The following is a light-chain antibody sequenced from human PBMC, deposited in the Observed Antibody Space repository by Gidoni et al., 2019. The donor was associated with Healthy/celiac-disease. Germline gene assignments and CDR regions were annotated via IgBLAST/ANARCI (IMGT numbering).Light chain of an antibody. Sequence: SYGLTQPPSVSVSPGQTASITCSGDKLGDKFVCWYQQRPGQSPVLVIYRDSKRPSGIPERFSGSNSGNTATLTISGTQALDEADYYCQAWDSSTAVVFGGGTKVTVL. CDR2: RDS. CDR3: QAWDSSTAVV. CDR1: KLGDKF. J-gene: IGLJ2*01. V-gene: IGLV3-1*01.